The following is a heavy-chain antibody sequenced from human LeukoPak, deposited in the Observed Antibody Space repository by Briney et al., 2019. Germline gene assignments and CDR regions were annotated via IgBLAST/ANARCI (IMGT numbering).Heavy chain of an antibody. CDR3: ARDMSFAVSMVSPDY. Sequence: GASVKVSFKASGYTFTGYYMHWVRQAPGQGLEWMGWINPNSGGTNYAQKFQGRVTMTRDTSISTAYMELRSLTSDDTAIYYCARDMSFAVSMVSPDYWGQGTLVTVSS. CDR1: GYTFTGYY. V-gene: IGHV1-2*02. J-gene: IGHJ4*02. CDR2: INPNSGGT. D-gene: IGHD2-8*01.